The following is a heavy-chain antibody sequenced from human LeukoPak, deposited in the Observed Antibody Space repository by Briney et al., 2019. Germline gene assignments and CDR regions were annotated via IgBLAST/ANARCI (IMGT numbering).Heavy chain of an antibody. CDR1: GGSFSGYF. V-gene: IGHV4-34*01. D-gene: IGHD3-22*01. CDR2: INHGGST. Sequence: SETLSLTCAVYGGSFSGYFWTWIRQPPGKGLEWIGEINHGGSTNYNPSLKSRVTISVDTSKNHFSLKLSSLTAADTAVYYCARGPPLTYDGSGYYYFDYWGQGTLVTVSS. J-gene: IGHJ4*02. CDR3: ARGPPLTYDGSGYYYFDY.